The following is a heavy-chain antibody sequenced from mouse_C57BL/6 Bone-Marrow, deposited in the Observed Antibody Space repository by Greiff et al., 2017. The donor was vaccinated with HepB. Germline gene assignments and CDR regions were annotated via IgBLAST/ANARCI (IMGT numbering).Heavy chain of an antibody. Sequence: QVQLQQSGTELVKPGASVKLSCKASGYTFTSYWMHWVKQRPGQGLEWIGNINPSNGGTNYNEKFKSKATLTVDKSSSTAYMQLSSLTSEDSAVYYCARSFVLLPLVFVWGTGTTVTVSS. CDR3: ARSFVLLPLVFV. D-gene: IGHD1-1*01. V-gene: IGHV1-53*01. J-gene: IGHJ1*03. CDR1: GYTFTSYW. CDR2: INPSNGGT.